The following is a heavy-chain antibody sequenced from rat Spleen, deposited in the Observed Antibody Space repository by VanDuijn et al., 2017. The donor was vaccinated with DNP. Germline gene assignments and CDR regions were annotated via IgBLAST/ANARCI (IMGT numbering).Heavy chain of an antibody. CDR1: GFIFSNYW. J-gene: IGHJ3*01. V-gene: IGHV5-31*01. D-gene: IGHD1-4*01. Sequence: EVQLVESGGGLVQPGRSLKLSCVASGFIFSNYWMTWIRQAPGKGLEWVASISYDGGNTYYRDSVKGRFTISRDNAKSTLYLQMDSLRSEDTATYYCAGRPPPTRGPFAYWGQGTLVTVSS. CDR2: ISYDGGNT. CDR3: AGRPPPTRGPFAY.